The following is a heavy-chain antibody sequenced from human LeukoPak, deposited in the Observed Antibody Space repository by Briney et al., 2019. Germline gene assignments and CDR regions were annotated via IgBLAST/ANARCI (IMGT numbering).Heavy chain of an antibody. CDR3: VRPRGIAAAGIFGAFDY. V-gene: IGHV3-30*04. Sequence: GGSLRLSCAASGFTFSSCAMHWVRQAPGKGLEWVALISFDGRNRYYADSVKGRFTISRDNSKNTLYVQMNSLRAEDTAVYYCVRPRGIAAAGIFGAFDYWGQGILVTVSS. CDR1: GFTFSSCA. J-gene: IGHJ4*02. D-gene: IGHD6-13*01. CDR2: ISFDGRNR.